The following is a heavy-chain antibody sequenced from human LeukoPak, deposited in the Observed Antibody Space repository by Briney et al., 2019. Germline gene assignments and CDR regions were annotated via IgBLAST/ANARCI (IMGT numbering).Heavy chain of an antibody. J-gene: IGHJ3*02. Sequence: SETLSLTCTVSGDSINNFYWSRIRQPAGKGLEWIGRVYSSGTTDYNPSLKSRVSMSVDTSSNQFSLRLSSMTAADTALYYCARGYKPASGKDGAFDIWGQGTMVTVSS. V-gene: IGHV4-4*07. CDR3: ARGYKPASGKDGAFDI. CDR2: VYSSGTT. CDR1: GDSINNFY. D-gene: IGHD6-13*01.